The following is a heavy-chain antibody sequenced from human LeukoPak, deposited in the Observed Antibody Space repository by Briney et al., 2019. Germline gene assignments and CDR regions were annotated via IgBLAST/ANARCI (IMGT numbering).Heavy chain of an antibody. V-gene: IGHV3-7*01. D-gene: IGHD3-22*01. CDR1: GFTFSSYA. Sequence: TGGSLRLSCAASGFTFSSYAMSWVRQAPGKGLEWVANIKQDGSEKYYVDSVKGRFTISRDNSKNTLYLQMNSLRAEDTAVYYCAKGMDYYDSSGYNWFDPWGQGTLVTVSS. CDR2: IKQDGSEK. CDR3: AKGMDYYDSSGYNWFDP. J-gene: IGHJ5*02.